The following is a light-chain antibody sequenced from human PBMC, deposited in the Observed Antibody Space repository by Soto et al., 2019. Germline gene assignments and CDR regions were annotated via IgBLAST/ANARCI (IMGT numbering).Light chain of an antibody. Sequence: QSVLTQPPSVCGAPGQRVTISCTGSSSNIGAGYDVHWYHQLPGTAPKLLIYGNTNRPSGVPDRFSGSKSGTSASLAITGLQAEDEADYYCQSYDSSLSGVVFGGGTKLTVL. CDR1: SSNIGAGYD. V-gene: IGLV1-40*01. CDR3: QSYDSSLSGVV. J-gene: IGLJ2*01. CDR2: GNT.